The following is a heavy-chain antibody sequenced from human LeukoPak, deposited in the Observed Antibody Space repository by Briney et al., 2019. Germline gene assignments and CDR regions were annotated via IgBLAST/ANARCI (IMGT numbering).Heavy chain of an antibody. CDR1: GYTFTGYY. D-gene: IGHD6-6*01. CDR2: INPNSGGT. CDR3: ARKRYSSSSPWFDP. V-gene: IGHV1-2*02. Sequence: ASLKLSCKASGYTFTGYYMHWVRQAPGQGLEWMGWINPNSGGTNYAQKFQRRVTMTRDTSISTAYMELSRLRSDDTAVYYCARKRYSSSSPWFDPWGQGTLVTVSS. J-gene: IGHJ5*02.